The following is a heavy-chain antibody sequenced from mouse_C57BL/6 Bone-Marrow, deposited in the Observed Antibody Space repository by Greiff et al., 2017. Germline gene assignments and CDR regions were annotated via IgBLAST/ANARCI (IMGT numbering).Heavy chain of an antibody. CDR3: ARQKDYFDY. Sequence: QVQLKQSGPELVKPGASVKISCKASGYAFSSSWMNWVKQRPGKGLEWIGRIYPGDGDTNYNGKFKGKATLTADTSSSTAYLQLSSLTSEDSAVYFCARQKDYFDYWGQGTTLTVSS. J-gene: IGHJ2*01. CDR1: GYAFSSSW. V-gene: IGHV1-82*01. CDR2: IYPGDGDT.